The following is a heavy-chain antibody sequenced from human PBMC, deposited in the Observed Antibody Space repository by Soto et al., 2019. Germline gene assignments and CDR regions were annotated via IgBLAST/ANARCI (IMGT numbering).Heavy chain of an antibody. CDR3: ARGPSSLTRFDY. D-gene: IGHD2-2*01. J-gene: IGHJ4*02. V-gene: IGHV3-30-3*01. CDR1: GFTFSSDA. CDR2: ISYDGSNK. Sequence: WGSLRLSCAASGFTFSSDAMHWVRQAPGKGLEWVAAISYDGSNKYYADTVKGRFTISRDNSKNTLSLQMNSLRAEDTAVYYCARGPSSLTRFDYWGQGILVTVSS.